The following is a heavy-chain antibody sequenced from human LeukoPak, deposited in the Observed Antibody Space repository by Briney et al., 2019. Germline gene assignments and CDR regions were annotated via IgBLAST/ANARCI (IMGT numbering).Heavy chain of an antibody. CDR2: IYTSGRT. CDR1: GGSISSGSYY. J-gene: IGHJ6*03. CDR3: ARVRSSWYYYYYMDV. Sequence: SETLSLTCTVSGGSISSGSYYWSWIRQPAGKGLEWIGRIYTSGRTNYNPSLKSRVTISVDTSKNQFSLKLSSVTAADTAVYYCARVRSSWYYYYYMDVWGKGTTVTVSS. D-gene: IGHD6-13*01. V-gene: IGHV4-61*02.